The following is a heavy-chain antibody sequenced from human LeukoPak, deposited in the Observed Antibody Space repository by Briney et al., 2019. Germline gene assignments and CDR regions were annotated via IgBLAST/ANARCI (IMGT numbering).Heavy chain of an antibody. V-gene: IGHV3-30*04. D-gene: IGHD3-10*01. CDR1: GFTFSSYA. CDR2: ISYDGSNK. CDR3: ARVTYGSGTYGAFDY. J-gene: IGHJ4*02. Sequence: GRSLRLSCAASGFTFSSYAMHWVRQAPGKGLEWVAAISYDGSNKYYADSVKGRFTISRDNSKNTLYLQMNSLRAEDTAVYYCARVTYGSGTYGAFDYWGQGTLVTVSS.